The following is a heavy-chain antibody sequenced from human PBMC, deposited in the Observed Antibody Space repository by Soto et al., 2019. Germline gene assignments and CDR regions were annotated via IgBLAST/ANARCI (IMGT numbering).Heavy chain of an antibody. V-gene: IGHV5-10-1*01. CDR2: IDPSDSYT. CDR3: ARRYCTNGVCYSNWFDP. J-gene: IGHJ5*02. Sequence: GESLKISCKGSGYSFTSYWISWVRQMPGKGLEWMGRIDPSDSYTNYSPSFQGHVTISADKSISTAYLQWSSLKASDTAMYYCARRYCTNGVCYSNWFDPWGQGTLVTVS. D-gene: IGHD2-8*01. CDR1: GYSFTSYW.